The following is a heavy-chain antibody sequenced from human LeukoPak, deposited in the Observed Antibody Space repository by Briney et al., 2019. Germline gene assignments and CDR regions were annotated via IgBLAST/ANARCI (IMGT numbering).Heavy chain of an antibody. CDR1: AGFTFSDYW. J-gene: IGHJ4*02. D-gene: IGHD6-19*01. Sequence: PGGSLRLSCAASAGFTFSDYWMNWVRQAPGKGLEWVAIISQDGRKKLYVDSVKGRFTISRDNAKSSLYLQINSLRAEDTAVYYCVGGIGWQPDYWGQGTLVTVSS. CDR3: VGGIGWQPDY. CDR2: ISQDGRKK. V-gene: IGHV3-7*03.